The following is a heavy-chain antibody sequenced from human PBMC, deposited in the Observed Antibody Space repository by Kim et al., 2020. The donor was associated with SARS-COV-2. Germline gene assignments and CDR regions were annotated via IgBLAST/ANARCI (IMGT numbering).Heavy chain of an antibody. D-gene: IGHD6-13*01. V-gene: IGHV1-2*02. CDR2: INPNSGGT. CDR3: ARPGAALGTGWFDS. J-gene: IGHJ5*01. CDR1: GYIFSDYY. Sequence: ASVKVSCKASGYIFSDYYMHWVRQAPGQGLEWMGWINPNSGGTNYAQNFQGRVTMTWDTSISTTYMELNKLRSDDTAVYYCARPGAALGTGWFDSWGQGTLVTVSS.